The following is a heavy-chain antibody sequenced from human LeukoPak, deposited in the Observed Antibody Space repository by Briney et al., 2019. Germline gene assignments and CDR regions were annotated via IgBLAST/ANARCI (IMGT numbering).Heavy chain of an antibody. V-gene: IGHV3-21*01. CDR3: AREFYVWGSYRYFDY. CDR1: GFTFSSYS. Sequence: GGTLRLSCAASGFTFSSYSMNWVRQAPGKGLEWVSSISSSSSYIYYADSVKGRFTISRDNAKNSLYLQMNSLRAEDTAVYYCAREFYVWGSYRYFDYWGQGTLVTVSS. D-gene: IGHD3-16*02. CDR2: ISSSSSYI. J-gene: IGHJ4*02.